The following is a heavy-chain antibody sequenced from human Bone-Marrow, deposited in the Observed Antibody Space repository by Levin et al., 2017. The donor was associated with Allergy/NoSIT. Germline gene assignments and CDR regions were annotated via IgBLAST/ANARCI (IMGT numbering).Heavy chain of an antibody. D-gene: IGHD4-17*01. V-gene: IGHV4-34*01. CDR1: GGSFSGYY. CDR3: AREGGTTVTPFDY. J-gene: IGHJ4*02. Sequence: PSETLSLTCAVYGGSFSGYYWSWIRQPPGKGLEWIGEINHSGSTNYNPSLKSRVTISVDTSKNQFSLKLSSVTAADTAVYYCAREGGTTVTPFDYWGQGTLVTVSS. CDR2: INHSGST.